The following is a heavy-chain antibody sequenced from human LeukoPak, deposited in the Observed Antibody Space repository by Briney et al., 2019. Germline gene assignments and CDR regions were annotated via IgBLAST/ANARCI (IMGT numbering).Heavy chain of an antibody. J-gene: IGHJ3*02. D-gene: IGHD5-12*01. CDR1: GDSVSTEISA. CDR3: AREDIVATIGAIDSNDAFDI. Sequence: SQTLSLTCAISGDSVSTEISAWNWIRQSPSRGLEWLGRTYYRSKWYNDYAVSVKSRITINPDTSKNQFSLQLNSVTPEDTAVYYCAREDIVATIGAIDSNDAFDIWGQGTMVTVSS. CDR2: TYYRSKWYN. V-gene: IGHV6-1*01.